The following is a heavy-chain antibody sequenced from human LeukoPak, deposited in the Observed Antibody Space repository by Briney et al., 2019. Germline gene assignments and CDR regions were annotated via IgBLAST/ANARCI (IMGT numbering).Heavy chain of an antibody. CDR1: GFTFSAYS. Sequence: GGSLRLSCAASGFTFSAYSMNWVRQAPGKGLEWVSSISSGSRYIYYADSVKGRFTISRDNAKNSLFLQMNSLRAEDTAVYYCARDSDFDSSGYYPYYYYYYNMDVWGQGTTVTVSS. V-gene: IGHV3-21*01. CDR2: ISSGSRYI. CDR3: ARDSDFDSSGYYPYYYYYYNMDV. J-gene: IGHJ6*02. D-gene: IGHD3-22*01.